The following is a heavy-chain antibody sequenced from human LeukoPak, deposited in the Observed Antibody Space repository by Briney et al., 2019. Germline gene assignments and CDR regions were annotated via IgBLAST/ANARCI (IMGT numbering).Heavy chain of an antibody. D-gene: IGHD6-19*01. CDR1: GGFNTHYY. J-gene: IGHJ4*02. Sequence: SETLSLTCSVSGGFNTHYYWTWIRQPPGKELEWIGYIYHSGSTKYNPSLKSRVTISVDTSKNHFSLKLSSVTAADTAVYYCAREAVAGTGVDYWGQGTLVTVSS. V-gene: IGHV4-59*12. CDR2: IYHSGST. CDR3: AREAVAGTGVDY.